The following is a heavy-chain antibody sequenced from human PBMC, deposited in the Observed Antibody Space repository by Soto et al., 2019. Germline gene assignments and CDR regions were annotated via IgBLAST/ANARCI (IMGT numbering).Heavy chain of an antibody. CDR2: ISYTGDT. CDR3: ARGILWCGVTYLDY. Sequence: QLQLQEPGPGLVKPSQTLSLTCTVSDGSINSGGFYWSWVRQLPGEGLEYIGYISYTGDTYYNPALRNKTYISFATSNKRLYLRLTSVTAADTATYSCARGILWCGVTYLDYWGQGAQVAVSS. V-gene: IGHV4-31*01. D-gene: IGHD3-10*01. J-gene: IGHJ4*02. CDR1: DGSINSGGFY.